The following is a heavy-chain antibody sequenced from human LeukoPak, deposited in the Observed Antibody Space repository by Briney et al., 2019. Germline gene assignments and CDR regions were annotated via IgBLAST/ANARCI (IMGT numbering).Heavy chain of an antibody. V-gene: IGHV4-59*01. CDR1: GASISSYC. J-gene: IGHJ3*02. D-gene: IGHD5/OR15-5a*01. CDR2: IYYSGGT. Sequence: SETLSLTCTVSGASISSYCWGWIRQPPGKGLEWIGYIYYSGGTNYNPSLKSRVTISVDTSKNQFSLKLSSVTAADTAVYYCARPSRSVSTAGAFDIWGQGTMVTVSS. CDR3: ARPSRSVSTAGAFDI.